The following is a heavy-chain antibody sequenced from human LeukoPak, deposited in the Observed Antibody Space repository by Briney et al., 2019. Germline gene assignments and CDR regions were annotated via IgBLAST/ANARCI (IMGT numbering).Heavy chain of an antibody. D-gene: IGHD2/OR15-2a*01. CDR1: GFTFNNYW. V-gene: IGHV3-7*01. CDR2: IKQDGTEI. J-gene: IGHJ4*02. CDR3: AKYIVMAPTPTRAFDS. Sequence: PGGSLRLSCAASGFTFNNYWMTWFRQAPGKGLEWVANIKQDGTEIFYVDSVRGRFIISRDNAENSLYLQMNSLRVEDTAVYYCAKYIVMAPTPTRAFDSWGQGTLVTVSS.